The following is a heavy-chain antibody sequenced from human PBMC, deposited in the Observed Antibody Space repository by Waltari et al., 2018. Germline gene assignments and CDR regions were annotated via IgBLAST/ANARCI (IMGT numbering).Heavy chain of an antibody. CDR1: GFPFSPPC. CDR3: ASGGFCSGGSCYPESGY. V-gene: IGHV3-74*01. J-gene: IGHJ4*02. D-gene: IGHD2-15*01. CDR2: INDDGSIT. Sequence: EVQLVESGVGLVQPGGSLGLSCAASGFPFSPPCMPRVRQAPWKGRVWVPRINDDGSITNYADAVKGRFTISRDNAKNTLYLQMDSLRADDTAVYYCASGGFCSGGSCYPESGYWGQGTLVTVSS.